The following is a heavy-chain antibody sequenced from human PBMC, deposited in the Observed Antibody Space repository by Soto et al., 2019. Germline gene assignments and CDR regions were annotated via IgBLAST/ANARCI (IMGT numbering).Heavy chain of an antibody. CDR2: IFHSGTT. D-gene: IGHD6-6*01. CDR1: GASISSSY. J-gene: IGHJ4*01. Sequence: SETLSLTCFVSGASISSSYWSWIRQPPGKGLEWIGYIFHSGTTNYNPSLKSRVTISVDTSKNQFSLNLSSLTTADTAVYFCARGGNRYSSTSSGVGGFAYCGNGTLVTDS. V-gene: IGHV4-59*01. CDR3: ARGGNRYSSTSSGVGGFAY.